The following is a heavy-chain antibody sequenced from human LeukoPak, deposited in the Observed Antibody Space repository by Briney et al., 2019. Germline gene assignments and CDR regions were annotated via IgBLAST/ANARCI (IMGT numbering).Heavy chain of an antibody. CDR3: ARVIAARRPGPGLYYFDY. CDR2: IKQDGSEK. CDR1: GFTFSSYW. Sequence: GGSLRLSCAASGFTFSSYWMSWVRQAPGKGLEWVANIKQDGSEKYYVDSVKGRFTISRDNAKNSLYLQMNSLRAEDTAVYYCARVIAARRPGPGLYYFDYWGQGTLVTVSS. V-gene: IGHV3-7*01. J-gene: IGHJ4*02. D-gene: IGHD6-6*01.